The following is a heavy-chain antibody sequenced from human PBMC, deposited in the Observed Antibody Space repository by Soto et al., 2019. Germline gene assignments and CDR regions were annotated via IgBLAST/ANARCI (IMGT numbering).Heavy chain of an antibody. CDR1: GGSISNYY. CDR2: IYYSGST. J-gene: IGHJ5*02. D-gene: IGHD3-10*01. V-gene: IGHV4-59*01. CDR3: ARESEGSGKNNWFDP. Sequence: PSETLSLTCTVPGGSISNYYWSWIRQPPGKGLEWIGYIYYSGSTDYNPSLKSRVTMSADTSKNQLSLKLTSVTAADTAVYYCARESEGSGKNNWFDPWGQGTLVTVSS.